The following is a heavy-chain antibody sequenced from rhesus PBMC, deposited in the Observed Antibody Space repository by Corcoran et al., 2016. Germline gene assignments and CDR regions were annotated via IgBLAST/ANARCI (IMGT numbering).Heavy chain of an antibody. CDR1: GGSFSSYW. J-gene: IGHJ4*01. D-gene: IGHD3-9*01. CDR3: ASQTYGSFDY. Sequence: QVQLQESGPGLVKPSETLSLTCAVSGGSFSSYWWSWIRQPPGKGLEWIGEIHGNTGTTTYTPTPTSRVTISKDAAKNQFSRRLNSVTAADTAVYYCASQTYGSFDYWGQGVLVTVSS. V-gene: IGHV4-80*01. CDR2: IHGNTGTT.